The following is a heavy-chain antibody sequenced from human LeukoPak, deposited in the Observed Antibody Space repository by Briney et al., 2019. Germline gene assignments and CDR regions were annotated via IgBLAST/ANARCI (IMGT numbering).Heavy chain of an antibody. J-gene: IGHJ4*02. V-gene: IGHV3-9*03. CDR3: VKDSKLRGLLSGSFDY. CDR1: GFKFDDYA. D-gene: IGHD3-10*01. CDR2: ISWNNGFI. Sequence: GGSLRLSCAASGFKFDDYAMHWVRLRPGKGLEWVSGISWNNGFIEYVDSVKGRFTISRDNAKNSLYLQMNRLRTDDMGLYYCVKDSKLRGLLSGSFDYWGQGTLVTVSS.